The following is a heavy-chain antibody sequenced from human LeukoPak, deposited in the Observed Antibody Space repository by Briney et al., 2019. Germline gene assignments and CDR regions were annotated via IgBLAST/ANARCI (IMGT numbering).Heavy chain of an antibody. CDR1: GFTFRSHD. D-gene: IGHD3/OR15-3a*01. V-gene: IGHV3-23*01. J-gene: IGHJ3*02. CDR2: ISGSGGST. CDR3: VREGPRGLAFDI. Sequence: GGSLRLSCAASGFTFRSHDMSWVRQAPGEGLEWVSGISGSGGSTFYADYVKGRFTISRDNSKNTLYLQMNGLRVEDAAIYYCVREGPRGLAFDIWGQGTMVTVSS.